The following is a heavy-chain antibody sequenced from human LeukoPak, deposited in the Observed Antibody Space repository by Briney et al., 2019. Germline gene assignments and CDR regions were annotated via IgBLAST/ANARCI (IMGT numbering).Heavy chain of an antibody. CDR2: ISSSSSYI. J-gene: IGHJ4*02. CDR1: GFTFSSYS. V-gene: IGHV3-21*01. Sequence: PGGSLRLSCAASGFTFSSYSINWFRQAPGKGLEWVSSISSSSSYIYYADSVKGRFTISRDNAKNSLYLQMNSLRAEDTAVYYCARDEFLVRGVLKLFDYWGQGTLVTVSS. CDR3: ARDEFLVRGVLKLFDY. D-gene: IGHD3-10*01.